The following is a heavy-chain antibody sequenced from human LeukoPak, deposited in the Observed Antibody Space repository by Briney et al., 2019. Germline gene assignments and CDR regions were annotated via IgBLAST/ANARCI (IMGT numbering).Heavy chain of an antibody. Sequence: ASVKVSCKASGYSFTTYDINWVRQAPGQGPEWMGWISAYNGNTNYAQKFQGRVTMTTDTSTYTAYMELSSLRSHDTAVYYCARGGIAALDYWGQGTLVTVSS. J-gene: IGHJ4*02. V-gene: IGHV1-18*01. CDR3: ARGGIAALDY. CDR1: GYSFTTYD. CDR2: ISAYNGNT. D-gene: IGHD6-13*01.